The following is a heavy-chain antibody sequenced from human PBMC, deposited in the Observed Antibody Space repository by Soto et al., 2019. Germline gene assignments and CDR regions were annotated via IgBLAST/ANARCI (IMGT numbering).Heavy chain of an antibody. CDR1: GFIFRSYA. V-gene: IGHV3-30-3*02. D-gene: IGHD3-3*01. J-gene: IGHJ6*02. CDR2: ITYDGING. Sequence: PGGSLRLSCLASGFIFRSYAMHWVRQAPGKGLEWVAVITYDGINGYYADSVRGRFAISRDNSKNTLYLQMNSLRAEDTAVYYCAKDCQEWAYGMDVWGQGTTVTVSS. CDR3: AKDCQEWAYGMDV.